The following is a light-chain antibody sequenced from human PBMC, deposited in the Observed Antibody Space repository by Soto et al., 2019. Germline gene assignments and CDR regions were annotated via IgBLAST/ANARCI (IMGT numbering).Light chain of an antibody. V-gene: IGLV1-40*01. Sequence: QAVVTQPPSVSGVPGQTITISCTGSRSNIGGGYDVHWYQQLPGTAPQLLVYGNINRPSRVPDRFSGSKSDTSASLAITGLQAEDEADYYCLSYDSSLSAWVFGGGTQLTVL. CDR3: LSYDSSLSAWV. CDR2: GNI. J-gene: IGLJ3*02. CDR1: RSNIGGGYD.